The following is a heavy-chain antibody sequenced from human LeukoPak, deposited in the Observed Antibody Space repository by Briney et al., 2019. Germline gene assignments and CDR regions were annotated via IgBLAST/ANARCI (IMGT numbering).Heavy chain of an antibody. CDR3: ARYYDSSGYSWSDY. J-gene: IGHJ4*02. D-gene: IGHD3-22*01. Sequence: GGSLRLSCAASGIIVSNNYMSWVRQAPGKGLEWVSVIYSGGSTYYADSVKGRFTISRDNSKNTLYLQMNSLRAEDAAVYYCARYYDSSGYSWSDYWGQGTLVTVSS. CDR2: IYSGGST. V-gene: IGHV3-66*01. CDR1: GIIVSNNY.